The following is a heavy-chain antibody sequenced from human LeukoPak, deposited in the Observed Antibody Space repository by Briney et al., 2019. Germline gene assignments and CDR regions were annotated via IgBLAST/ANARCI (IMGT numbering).Heavy chain of an antibody. J-gene: IGHJ4*02. CDR3: ATENYGSLAG. D-gene: IGHD2-15*01. Sequence: GGSLRLSCAASGFTFSSYWMSWVRQAPGKGLEWVANIKKDGSPNYYVDSVKGRFTISKVNAKNSLYLQMNSLRAEDTAVYYCATENYGSLAGWGQGTLVTVSS. CDR1: GFTFSSYW. CDR2: IKKDGSPN. V-gene: IGHV3-7*01.